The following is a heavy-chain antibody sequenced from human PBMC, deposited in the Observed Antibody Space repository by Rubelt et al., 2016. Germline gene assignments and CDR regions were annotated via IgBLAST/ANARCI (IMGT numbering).Heavy chain of an antibody. V-gene: IGHV1-2*02. Sequence: QVQLVQSGAEVKKPGASVKVSCKASGYTFTGYYMHWVRQAPGQGLEWMGWINPNSGGTNYAQKFQGRVTMTRQPAIGEERWGVTELRSDDTAVYYWAGARITMVRGALGTHNSFDPWGQGTLVTVSS. J-gene: IGHJ5*02. CDR2: INPNSGGT. D-gene: IGHD3-10*01. CDR1: GYTFTGYY. CDR3: AGARITMVRGALGTHNSFDP.